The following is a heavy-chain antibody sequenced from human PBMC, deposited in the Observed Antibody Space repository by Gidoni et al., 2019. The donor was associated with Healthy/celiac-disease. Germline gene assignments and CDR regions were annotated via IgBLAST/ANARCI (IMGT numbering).Heavy chain of an antibody. V-gene: IGHV3-30*04. D-gene: IGHD6-19*01. J-gene: IGHJ4*02. CDR1: GFTFSSYA. Sequence: QVQLVESGGGVVQPGRSLRLSCAASGFTFSSYAMHWVRQAPGKGLEWVAVISYDGSNKYYADYVKGRFTISRDNSKNTLYLQMNSLRAEDTAVYYCARDQEGGSGFFDYWGQGTLVTVSS. CDR2: ISYDGSNK. CDR3: ARDQEGGSGFFDY.